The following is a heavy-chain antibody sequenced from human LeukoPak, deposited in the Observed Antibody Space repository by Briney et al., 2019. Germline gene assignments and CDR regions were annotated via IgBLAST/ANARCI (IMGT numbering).Heavy chain of an antibody. CDR1: GFTFNNFA. J-gene: IGHJ4*02. Sequence: GGSLRLSCAASGFTFNNFAMSWVRQAPGEGLEWVSVISGSGDSTYYADSVKGRFTISRDNSKNTLYLQMSSLRAEDTAIYYYAKDYSAGYYYFDSWGLGTLVTVSS. CDR2: ISGSGDST. V-gene: IGHV3-23*01. CDR3: AKDYSAGYYYFDS. D-gene: IGHD3-22*01.